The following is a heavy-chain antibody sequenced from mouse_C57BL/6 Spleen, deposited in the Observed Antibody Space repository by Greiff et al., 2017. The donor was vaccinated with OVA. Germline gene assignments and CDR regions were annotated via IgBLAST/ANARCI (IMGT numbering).Heavy chain of an antibody. CDR1: GYTFTSYG. CDR3: ARFGGYDEGGYAMDY. D-gene: IGHD2-2*01. Sequence: QVQLQQSGAELARPGASVKLSCKASGYTFTSYGISWVKQRTGQGLEWIGEIYPRSGNTYYNEKFKGKATLTADKSSSTAYMELRSLTSEDSAVYFCARFGGYDEGGYAMDYWGQGTSVTVSS. J-gene: IGHJ4*01. CDR2: IYPRSGNT. V-gene: IGHV1-81*01.